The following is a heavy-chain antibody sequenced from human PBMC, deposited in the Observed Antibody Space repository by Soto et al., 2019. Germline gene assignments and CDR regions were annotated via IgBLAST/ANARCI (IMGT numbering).Heavy chain of an antibody. CDR3: AREGVVVPDAHDNWFDP. Sequence: QVQLVQSGAEVKKPGASVKVSCKASGYTFTGYYMHWVGQAPGQGLGWMGWINPNSRGTNYAQKFQGWVTMTRDTSISTAYMELSRLRSDDTAVYYCAREGVVVPDAHDNWFDPWGQGTLVTVSA. V-gene: IGHV1-2*04. J-gene: IGHJ5*02. CDR1: GYTFTGYY. CDR2: INPNSRGT. D-gene: IGHD2-2*01.